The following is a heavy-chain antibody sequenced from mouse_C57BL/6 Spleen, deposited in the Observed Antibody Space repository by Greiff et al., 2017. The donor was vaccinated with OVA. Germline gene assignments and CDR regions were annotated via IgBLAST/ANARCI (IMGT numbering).Heavy chain of an antibody. CDR1: GYTFTDYY. CDR3: ARSRDYDGSSCYWYFDV. J-gene: IGHJ1*03. V-gene: IGHV1-77*01. D-gene: IGHD1-1*01. Sequence: VQLQQSGAELVKPGASVKISCKASGYTFTDYYINWVKQRPGQGLEWIGKIGPGSGSTYYNEKFKGKATLTADKSSSTAYMPLSSLTSADSAVYFGARSRDYDGSSCYWYFDVWGTGTTVPVSS. CDR2: IGPGSGST.